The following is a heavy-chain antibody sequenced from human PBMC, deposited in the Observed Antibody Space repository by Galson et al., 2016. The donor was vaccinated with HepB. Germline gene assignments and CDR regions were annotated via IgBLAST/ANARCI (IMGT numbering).Heavy chain of an antibody. CDR2: ISRGGETT. CDR3: ATPQWLVGQHPTAN. CDR1: GFTFSSYT. V-gene: IGHV3-23*01. D-gene: IGHD6-19*01. Sequence: SLRLSCAASGFTFSSYTMNWVRQAPGKGLEWVSAISRGGETTYYADSVKGRFIISRDNFKNTLSLQLNSLRVEDTAVYYCATPQWLVGQHPTANWGQGTRVTVSS. J-gene: IGHJ4*02.